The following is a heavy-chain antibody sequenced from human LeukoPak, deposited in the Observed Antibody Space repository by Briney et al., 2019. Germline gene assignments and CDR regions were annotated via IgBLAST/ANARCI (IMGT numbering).Heavy chain of an antibody. CDR2: INHSGST. V-gene: IGHV4-34*01. Sequence: SETLSLTCAVYGGSFSGYYWSWLRQPPGKGLEWIGEINHSGSTNYNSSLKSRVTISVDTSKNQFSLKLTSVTAADTVVYYCARGQQELRSSWFDPWGQGTLVTVSS. CDR1: GGSFSGYY. D-gene: IGHD1-7*01. J-gene: IGHJ5*02. CDR3: ARGQQELRSSWFDP.